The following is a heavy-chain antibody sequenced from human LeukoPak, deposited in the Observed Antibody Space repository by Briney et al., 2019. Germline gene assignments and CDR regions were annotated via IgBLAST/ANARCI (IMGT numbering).Heavy chain of an antibody. Sequence: SETLSLTCTVSGGSINNYYWSWIRQPPGKGLEWIGYISYRGTTKCNSSLKSRVTMSVDMSKNQFSLKLSSVIAADTAVYYCARGFDGVAGWFDPWGQGTLVTGSS. CDR2: ISYRGTT. CDR1: GGSINNYY. J-gene: IGHJ5*02. CDR3: ARGFDGVAGWFDP. V-gene: IGHV4-59*01. D-gene: IGHD3-9*01.